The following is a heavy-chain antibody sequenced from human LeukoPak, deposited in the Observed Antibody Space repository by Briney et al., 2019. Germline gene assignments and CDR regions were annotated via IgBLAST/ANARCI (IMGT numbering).Heavy chain of an antibody. Sequence: SETLSLTCTVSGGSISSYYRSWIRQPPGKGLEWIGYIYYSGSTNYNPSLKSRVTISVDTSKNQFSLKLSSVTAADTAVYYCARGPTVVAATDYWGQGTLVTVSS. J-gene: IGHJ4*02. CDR2: IYYSGST. D-gene: IGHD2-15*01. V-gene: IGHV4-59*01. CDR1: GGSISSYY. CDR3: ARGPTVVAATDY.